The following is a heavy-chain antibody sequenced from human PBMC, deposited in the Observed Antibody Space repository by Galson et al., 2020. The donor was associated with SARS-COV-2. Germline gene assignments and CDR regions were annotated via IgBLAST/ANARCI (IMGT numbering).Heavy chain of an antibody. CDR3: ARDRGKLELWKTGGGFDH. D-gene: IGHD5-18*01. V-gene: IGHV4-31*03. CDR2: IDDSGSN. Sequence: ASETLSLTCTVSGGSIRSGGYYWNWIRQHPGKGLEWIGDIDDSGSNHSNPSLKSRVTISVDTSKNQFSLKLSSVTAADTAVYYCARDRGKLELWKTGGGFDHWGQGTLVNVSS. CDR1: GGSIRSGGYY. J-gene: IGHJ4*02.